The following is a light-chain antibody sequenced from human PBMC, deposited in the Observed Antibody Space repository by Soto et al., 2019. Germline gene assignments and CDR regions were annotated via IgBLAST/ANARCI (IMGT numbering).Light chain of an antibody. Sequence: QSALTQPASVSGSPGQSITISCTGASSDVGGYNYVSWYQQHPGKAPKLIYEVSNRPSGVSNRFSGSKSGNTASLTISGLQAEDEADYYCSSYTSSSTDVCGTGTKVTVL. CDR3: SSYTSSSTDV. J-gene: IGLJ1*01. CDR2: EVS. CDR1: SSDVGGYNY. V-gene: IGLV2-14*01.